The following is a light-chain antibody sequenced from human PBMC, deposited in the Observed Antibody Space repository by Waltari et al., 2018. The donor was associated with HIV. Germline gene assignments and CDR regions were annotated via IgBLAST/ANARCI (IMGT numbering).Light chain of an antibody. V-gene: IGLV1-44*01. Sequence: QSVLTQPPSASGTPGQRVTISCSGSSSNIENNNVNWYQQLPGMAPKLLIYSNNQRPSGVPDRISGSKSGTSASLAISGLQSEDEADYYCVTWDDSLSGMVFGGGTKLTVL. CDR2: SNN. CDR3: VTWDDSLSGMV. J-gene: IGLJ2*01. CDR1: SSNIENNN.